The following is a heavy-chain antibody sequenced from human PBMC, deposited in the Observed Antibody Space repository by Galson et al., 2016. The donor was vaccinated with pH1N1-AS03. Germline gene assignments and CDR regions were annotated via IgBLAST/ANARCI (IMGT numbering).Heavy chain of an antibody. V-gene: IGHV3-21*01. CDR2: ISTSGSSI. D-gene: IGHD6-19*01. Sequence: SLRLSCAASGFPFSGYSMNLVRQAPGKGLEWVSFISTSGSSIYYADSVKGRFTISRDNAKNLLYLQMNSLRDEDTAVYYCARDGPPQGISVAGSFDFWGQGTLVTVSS. CDR3: ARDGPPQGISVAGSFDF. J-gene: IGHJ4*02. CDR1: GFPFSGYS.